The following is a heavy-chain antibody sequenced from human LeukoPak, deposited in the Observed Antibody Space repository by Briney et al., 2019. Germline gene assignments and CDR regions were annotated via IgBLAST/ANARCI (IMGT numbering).Heavy chain of an antibody. J-gene: IGHJ4*02. CDR1: GGPISSYY. V-gene: IGHV4-59*01. CDR3: ARAVADYYFDY. Sequence: KPSETLTLTCTVSGGPISSYYWSWIRQLPGKGLEWIGYIYYSGSTNYNPSLKSRVTISVDTSKNQFSLKPSSVTAADTAVYYCARAVADYYFDYWGQGTLVTVSS. D-gene: IGHD6-19*01. CDR2: IYYSGST.